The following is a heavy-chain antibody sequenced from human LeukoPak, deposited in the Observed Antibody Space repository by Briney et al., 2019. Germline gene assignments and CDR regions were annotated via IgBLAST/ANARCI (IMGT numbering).Heavy chain of an antibody. D-gene: IGHD5-12*01. V-gene: IGHV3-30-3*01. CDR1: GFTFSTYA. Sequence: PGGSLRLSCAASGFTFSTYAMHWVRQAPGKGLEWVALFSYGATTTHYGDSVKGRFTISRDNSKNSLYLEMNSLRTEDTAVYYCARAKEGFSGYDYLFDYRGQGTLVTVSS. CDR3: ARAKEGFSGYDYLFDY. CDR2: FSYGATTT. J-gene: IGHJ4*02.